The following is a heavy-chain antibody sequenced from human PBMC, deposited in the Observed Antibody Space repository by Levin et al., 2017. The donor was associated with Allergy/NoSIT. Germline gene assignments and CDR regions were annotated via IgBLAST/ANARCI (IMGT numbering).Heavy chain of an antibody. V-gene: IGHV4-30-2*01. CDR2: IYHSGST. CDR3: ARGGGTAMVPDY. D-gene: IGHD5-18*01. CDR1: GGSISSGGYS. Sequence: SQTLSLTCAVSGGSISSGGYSWRWIRQPPGKGLEWIGYIYHSGSTYYNPSLKSRVTISVDRSKNQFSLKLSSVTAADTAVYYCARGGGTAMVPDYWGQGTLVTVSS. J-gene: IGHJ4*02.